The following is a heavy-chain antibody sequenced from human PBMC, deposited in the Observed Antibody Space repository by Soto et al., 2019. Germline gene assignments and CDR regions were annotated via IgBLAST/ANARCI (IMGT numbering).Heavy chain of an antibody. Sequence: ASVKVSCKASGYTFTNYYMHWVRQAPGQGLEWMGIINPSGGSTSYAQKFQGRVTMTRDTSTSTVYMELSSLRSEDTAVYYCARVEMATIKGNAFDIWGQGTIVTVSS. V-gene: IGHV1-46*01. J-gene: IGHJ3*02. CDR3: ARVEMATIKGNAFDI. D-gene: IGHD5-12*01. CDR1: GYTFTNYY. CDR2: INPSGGST.